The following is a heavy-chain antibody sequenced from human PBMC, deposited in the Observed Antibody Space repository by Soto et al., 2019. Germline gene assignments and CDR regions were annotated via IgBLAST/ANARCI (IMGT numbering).Heavy chain of an antibody. Sequence: SGTLSLTCAAYGGSFSGYYWSWIRQPPGKGLEWIGEINHTGSTNYNPSLKSRVTISVDMSKNKFSLKLTSVSAADTAVYYCARVRLAGWSDSWGRGTLVTVSS. CDR2: INHTGST. V-gene: IGHV4-34*01. J-gene: IGHJ5*01. D-gene: IGHD3-3*02. CDR1: GGSFSGYY. CDR3: ARVRLAGWSDS.